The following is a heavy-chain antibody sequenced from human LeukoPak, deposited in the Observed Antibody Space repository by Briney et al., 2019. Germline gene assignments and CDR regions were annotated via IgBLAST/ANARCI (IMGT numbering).Heavy chain of an antibody. Sequence: PSETLSLTCSVSGGSISTYYWSWIRQPAGKGLEWIGRFYTSGNSYYNPSLKSRVTMSVDTSKNQFSLQLSSVTAADTAVYYCRGVRFGELFDYWGQGTLVTVSS. CDR1: GGSISTYY. V-gene: IGHV4-4*07. D-gene: IGHD3-10*01. J-gene: IGHJ4*02. CDR3: RGVRFGELFDY. CDR2: FYTSGNS.